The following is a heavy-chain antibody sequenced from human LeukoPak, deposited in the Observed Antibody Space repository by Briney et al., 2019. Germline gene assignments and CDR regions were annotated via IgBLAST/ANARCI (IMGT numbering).Heavy chain of an antibody. CDR2: NNPKSGGA. Sequence: ASVKVSCKASGYSFRDDYIYWMRQAPGQGLEWVGWNNPKSGGAKHAQKSQGRVTMTGDTSINTAYMELNNLRSDDTAVYYCARDDASDPSASFDLWGQGTMVTVSS. J-gene: IGHJ3*01. CDR3: ARDDASDPSASFDL. CDR1: GYSFRDDY. D-gene: IGHD1-26*01. V-gene: IGHV1-2*02.